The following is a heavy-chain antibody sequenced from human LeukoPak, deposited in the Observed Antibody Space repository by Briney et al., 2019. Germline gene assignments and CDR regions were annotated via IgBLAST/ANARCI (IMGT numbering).Heavy chain of an antibody. Sequence: PGGSLRLSCAASGFTFSNAWMNWVRQAPGKGLEWVARLKKKTDGGTTDYAAPVKGRFTISRDDSRNMLYLQMDSLKTEDTAIYDCTTFSYVLDYWGQGTLVTVSS. V-gene: IGHV3-15*01. D-gene: IGHD3-16*01. CDR3: TTFSYVLDY. J-gene: IGHJ4*02. CDR2: LKKKTDGGTT. CDR1: GFTFSNAW.